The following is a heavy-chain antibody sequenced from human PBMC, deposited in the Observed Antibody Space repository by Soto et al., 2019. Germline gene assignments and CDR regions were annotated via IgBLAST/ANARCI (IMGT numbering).Heavy chain of an antibody. CDR2: ISPYNGTT. V-gene: IGHV1-18*04. CDR1: GYTFTTFG. Sequence: ASVKVSCKASGYTFTTFGISWVRQAPGQGLEWMGWISPYNGTTKYAEKFQGEMTMTTDTATSTAYMDLRSLRSDDTAVYYCARDGERDTGLNFYYYLHGMDAWGQGTRVTVSS. D-gene: IGHD1-1*01. J-gene: IGHJ6*02. CDR3: ARDGERDTGLNFYYYLHGMDA.